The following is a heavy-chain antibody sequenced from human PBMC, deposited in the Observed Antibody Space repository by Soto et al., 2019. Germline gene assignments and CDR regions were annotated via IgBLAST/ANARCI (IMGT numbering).Heavy chain of an antibody. CDR1: GFTFSRYW. CDR2: IRQDGSQK. CDR3: VRGDHKADLDY. V-gene: IGHV3-7*01. Sequence: EGQLVESGGGLVQPGGSLRLSCAASGFTFSRYWMHWVRQAPGKGLDWVAHIRQDGSQKNYVDSVKGRFTISRDNAKNYMYMQMDSLRAEDKSVYYCVRGDHKADLDYWGQGTLVTVSS. J-gene: IGHJ4*02.